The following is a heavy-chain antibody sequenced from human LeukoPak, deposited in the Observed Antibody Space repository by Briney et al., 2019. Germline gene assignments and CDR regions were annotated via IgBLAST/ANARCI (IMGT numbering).Heavy chain of an antibody. CDR1: GFTFSSYS. V-gene: IGHV3-21*01. D-gene: IGHD3-10*01. CDR2: ISSSSSYI. CDR3: ARDGAGDQETYNWFDP. Sequence: GGSLRLSCAASGFTFSSYSMNWVRQAPGKGLEWVSSISSSSSYIYYADSVKGRFTISRDNAKNSLYLQMNSLRAEDTAVYYCARDGAGDQETYNWFDPWGQGPLVTVSS. J-gene: IGHJ5*02.